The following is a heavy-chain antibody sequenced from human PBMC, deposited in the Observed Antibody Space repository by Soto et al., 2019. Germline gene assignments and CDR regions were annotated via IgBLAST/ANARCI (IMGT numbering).Heavy chain of an antibody. D-gene: IGHD3-22*01. CDR2: ISYDGSNK. CDR3: ARLVFEKTYYYDSSGYYHDY. J-gene: IGHJ4*02. CDR1: GFTFSSYA. Sequence: PGGSLRLSCAASGFTFSSYAMHWVRQAPGKGLKWVAVISYDGSNKYYAEYVKGRFTISRDNSKNTLYLQMNSLRAEDTAVYYCARLVFEKTYYYDSSGYYHDYWGQGTLVTVSS. V-gene: IGHV3-30-3*01.